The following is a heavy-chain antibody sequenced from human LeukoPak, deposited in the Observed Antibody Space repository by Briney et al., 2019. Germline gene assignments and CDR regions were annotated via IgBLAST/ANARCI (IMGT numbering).Heavy chain of an antibody. D-gene: IGHD3-10*01. CDR2: INPSGVIT. Sequence: ASVKVSCEASGYTFTGYYMYWVRQAPGQGLEWMGIINPSGVITNYAQRFQGRVTVTRDTSTSTVYMELSSLRSEDTAVYYCAKGPRITLVRGGQWYYYMDVWGKGTTVTISS. J-gene: IGHJ6*03. CDR3: AKGPRITLVRGGQWYYYMDV. V-gene: IGHV1-46*01. CDR1: GYTFTGYY.